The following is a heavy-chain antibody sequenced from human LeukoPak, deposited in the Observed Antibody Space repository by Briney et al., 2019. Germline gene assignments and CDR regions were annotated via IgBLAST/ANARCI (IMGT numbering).Heavy chain of an antibody. J-gene: IGHJ2*01. Sequence: SETLSLTCNVSGYSISSGYYWGWIRQPPGKGLEWIGSIYHSGSTYYNPSLKSRVTLSGDTSKNQFSLNLSSVTAADTAVYYCARAPAETYYYEDNRGGHFDLWGRGTLVTVSS. V-gene: IGHV4-38-2*02. CDR2: IYHSGST. CDR3: ARAPAETYYYEDNRGGHFDL. D-gene: IGHD3-22*01. CDR1: GYSISSGYY.